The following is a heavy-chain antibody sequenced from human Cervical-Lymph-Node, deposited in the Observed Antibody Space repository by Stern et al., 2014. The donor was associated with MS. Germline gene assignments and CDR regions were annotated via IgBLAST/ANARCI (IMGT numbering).Heavy chain of an antibody. CDR3: ARDRGEFPDY. CDR2: IYYSGST. Sequence: VKLVESGPGLVKPSETLSLTCTVSGGSISSGGFYWSWIRQHPGKGLEWIGYIYYSGSTYYNPALKSRVTISVDTSKNQFSLKLMSVIAADTAVYYCARDRGEFPDYWGQGTLVTVSS. J-gene: IGHJ4*02. D-gene: IGHD3-16*01. V-gene: IGHV4-31*03. CDR1: GGSISSGGFY.